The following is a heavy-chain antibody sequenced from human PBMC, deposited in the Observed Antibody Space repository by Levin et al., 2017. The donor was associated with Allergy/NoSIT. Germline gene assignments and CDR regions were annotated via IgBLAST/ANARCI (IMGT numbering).Heavy chain of an antibody. CDR1: GGSISTNY. J-gene: IGHJ4*02. Sequence: SETLSLTCSVSGGSISTNYWSWIRQPPGKGLEWIGNIGNIYHSERTNYNPSLKSRVTISADTSRNQFPLKLSSVTAADTAIYYCATHRDAYNPFDYWGQGTLVTVSS. CDR3: ATHRDAYNPFDY. D-gene: IGHD5-24*01. V-gene: IGHV4-59*08. CDR2: IGNIYHSERT.